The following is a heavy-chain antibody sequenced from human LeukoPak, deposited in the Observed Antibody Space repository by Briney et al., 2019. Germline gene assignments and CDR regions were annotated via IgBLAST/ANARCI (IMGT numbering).Heavy chain of an antibody. CDR3: ARVPYSSSWYDDERFDY. CDR2: ISGSGGST. Sequence: GGSLRLSCAASGLTFSSYAMSWVRQAPGKGLEWVSAISGSGGSTYYADSVKGRFTISRDNSKNTLYLQMNSLRAEDTAVYYCARVPYSSSWYDDERFDYWSQGTLVTVSS. CDR1: GLTFSSYA. V-gene: IGHV3-23*01. J-gene: IGHJ4*02. D-gene: IGHD6-13*01.